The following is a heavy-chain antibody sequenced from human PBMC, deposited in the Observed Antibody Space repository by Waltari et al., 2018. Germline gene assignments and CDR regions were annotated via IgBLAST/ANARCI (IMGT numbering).Heavy chain of an antibody. V-gene: IGHV3-30*18. CDR2: ISYDGSNK. Sequence: QVQLVESGGGVVPPGRSLRLSCAASGFTFSSYGMHWVRQAPGKGLEWVAVISYDGSNKYYADSVKGRFTISRDNSKNTLYLQMNSLRAEDTAVYYCAKGGDGEIDDAFDIWGQGTMVTVSS. CDR3: AKGGDGEIDDAFDI. D-gene: IGHD2-21*01. CDR1: GFTFSSYG. J-gene: IGHJ3*02.